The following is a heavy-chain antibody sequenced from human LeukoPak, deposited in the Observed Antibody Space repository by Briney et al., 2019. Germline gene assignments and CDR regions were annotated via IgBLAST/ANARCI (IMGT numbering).Heavy chain of an antibody. CDR2: ISNSGST. J-gene: IGHJ6*03. V-gene: IGHV4-59*11. CDR3: GRDALVGYFSYYYMDV. CDR1: GGSISSHY. Sequence: SETLSLTCTVSGGSISSHYWTWIRQSPVKGLEWIGDISNSGSTSYNPSLKSLVTISIDTSKNQFSLKLSSVTAADTAVYYCGRDALVGYFSYYYMDVWGKGTTVNVSS. D-gene: IGHD2-15*01.